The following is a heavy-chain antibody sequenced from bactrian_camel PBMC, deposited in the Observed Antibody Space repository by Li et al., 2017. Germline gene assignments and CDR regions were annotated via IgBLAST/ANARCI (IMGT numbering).Heavy chain of an antibody. CDR1: GRSNENYF. J-gene: IGHJ4*01. Sequence: HVQLVESGGGSVQAGGSLRLSCAISGRSNENYFLAWFRQPPGKEREGVAGIYTSSSATIFADSVKGRFTISLDRAEITIYLQMTSLKPEDTSTYYCAATPLSARYWPGPNDANWANQRSYDYWGQGTQVTVS. CDR3: AATPLSARYWPGPNDANWANQRSYDY. D-gene: IGHD1*01. V-gene: IGHV3S45*01. CDR2: IYTSSSAT.